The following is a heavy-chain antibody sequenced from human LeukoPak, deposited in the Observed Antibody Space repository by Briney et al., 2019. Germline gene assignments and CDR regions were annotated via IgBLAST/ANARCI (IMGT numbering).Heavy chain of an antibody. Sequence: SETLSLTCAVYGGSFSGYYWSWIRQPPGKGLEWIGEINHSGSTNYNPSLKSRVTISVDTSKNQFSLKLSSVTAADTAVYYCASSYSGSYSLDYWGQGTLVTVSS. D-gene: IGHD1-26*01. J-gene: IGHJ4*02. CDR1: GGSFSGYY. CDR2: INHSGST. V-gene: IGHV4-34*01. CDR3: ASSYSGSYSLDY.